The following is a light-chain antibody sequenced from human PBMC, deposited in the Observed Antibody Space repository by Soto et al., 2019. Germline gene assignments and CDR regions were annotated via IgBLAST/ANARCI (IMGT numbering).Light chain of an antibody. Sequence: EIVLTQSPATLSLSPGERATLSCRASQSVSSYLAWYQHKPGQAPRLLIYDAYNRATGIPPRFSGSGSGTDFTLTISSLQPEDFATYYCQQSYSTSWTFGQGTKVDIK. J-gene: IGKJ1*01. CDR2: DAY. CDR3: QQSYSTSWT. CDR1: QSVSSY. V-gene: IGKV3-11*01.